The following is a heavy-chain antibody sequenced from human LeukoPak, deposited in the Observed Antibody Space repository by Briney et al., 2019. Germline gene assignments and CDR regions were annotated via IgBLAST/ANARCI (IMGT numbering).Heavy chain of an antibody. CDR3: ARVKQRLVRLLGRDTTYNYYYYMDV. Sequence: GGSLRLSCAASGFMFSSYWMSWVRQAPPKGLEWVANIKQDRSEKYYVDSVKGRFTVSRDNARNSLYLQMNSLSPEDTAVYYCARVKQRLVRLLGRDTTYNYYYYMDVWGKGTTVTVSS. V-gene: IGHV3-7*01. CDR2: IKQDRSEK. D-gene: IGHD6-19*01. J-gene: IGHJ6*03. CDR1: GFMFSSYW.